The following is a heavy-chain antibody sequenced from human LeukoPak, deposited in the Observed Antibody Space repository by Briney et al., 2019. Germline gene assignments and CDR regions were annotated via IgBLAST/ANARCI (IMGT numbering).Heavy chain of an antibody. Sequence: ASVTVSSKASGYTFTVYYMHWVRQAPGQGLEWMGWIIPNSGGTNYAQKFQGRVTMTRDTSISTAYMELSRLRSDDTAVYYCAAALFDYWGQGTLVTVSS. CDR3: AAALFDY. J-gene: IGHJ4*02. CDR2: IIPNSGGT. V-gene: IGHV1-2*02. CDR1: GYTFTVYY.